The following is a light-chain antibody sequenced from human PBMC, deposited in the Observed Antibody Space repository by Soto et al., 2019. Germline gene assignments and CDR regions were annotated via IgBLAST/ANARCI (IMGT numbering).Light chain of an antibody. Sequence: DIELTPAPSTLSASVGDRVKITCRASQSISSWLAWYQQKPGKAPKLLIYDASTLETGVPSRFSGSGSGTEFTLTISSLQPDDFATYYCQQYDSYWTFGQGTKVDIK. V-gene: IGKV1-5*01. CDR1: QSISSW. J-gene: IGKJ1*01. CDR2: DAS. CDR3: QQYDSYWT.